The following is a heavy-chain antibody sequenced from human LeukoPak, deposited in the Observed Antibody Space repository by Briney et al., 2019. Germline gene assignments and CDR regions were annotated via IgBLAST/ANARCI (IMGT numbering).Heavy chain of an antibody. CDR3: AKGYCNSITCSPEGH. V-gene: IGHV3-9*01. CDR1: GFIFDDCA. J-gene: IGHJ4*02. Sequence: QAGRSLRLSCAASGFIFDDCAMHWVRQAPGKGLEWVSGISWNRGSIGYADSVKGRFTISRDNAKNSPYLQMNSLRVEDTALYYCAKGYCNSITCSPEGHWGQGTLVTVSS. CDR2: ISWNRGSI. D-gene: IGHD2-2*01.